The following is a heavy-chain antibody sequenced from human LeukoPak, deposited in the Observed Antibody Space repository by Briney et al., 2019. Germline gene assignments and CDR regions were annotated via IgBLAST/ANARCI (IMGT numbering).Heavy chain of an antibody. Sequence: PGGSLRLSCAASGFTFSSYGMHWVRQAPGKGLEWVAFIRYDGSNKYYADSVKGRFTISRDNSKNTLYLQMNSLRAEDTAVYYCAKNKVTTQPPFLVDYWGQGTLVTVSS. D-gene: IGHD4-17*01. CDR1: GFTFSSYG. J-gene: IGHJ4*02. V-gene: IGHV3-30*02. CDR2: IRYDGSNK. CDR3: AKNKVTTQPPFLVDY.